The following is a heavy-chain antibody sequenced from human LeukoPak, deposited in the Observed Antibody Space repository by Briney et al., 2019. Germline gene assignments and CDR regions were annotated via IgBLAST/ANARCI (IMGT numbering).Heavy chain of an antibody. CDR3: ARDDYSNYGATNDY. J-gene: IGHJ4*02. CDR1: GFTFSSYS. Sequence: GGSLSLSCAASGFTFSSYSMNWVRQAPGKGLEWVSSISSSSSYIYYADSVKGRFTISRDNAKNSLYLQMNSLRAEDTAVYYCARDDYSNYGATNDYWGQGTLVTVSS. CDR2: ISSSSSYI. V-gene: IGHV3-21*01. D-gene: IGHD4-11*01.